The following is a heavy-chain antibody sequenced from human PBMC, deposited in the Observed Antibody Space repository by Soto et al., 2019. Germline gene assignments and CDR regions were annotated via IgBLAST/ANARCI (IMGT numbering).Heavy chain of an antibody. CDR2: IFYSGRA. CDR1: GDSISSGGYY. D-gene: IGHD3-9*01. J-gene: IGHJ4*02. CDR3: ARMYSSYDIGCFDH. Sequence: QVQLQESGPGLVKPSQTLSLTCSVSGDSISSGGYYWSWIRQHPGKGLAWIGYIFYSGRAYYNPAVMRRVTVSVETSKNHFSLKLRSLTAADTAVYYCARMYSSYDIGCFDHWCQATLVTVSS. V-gene: IGHV4-31*03.